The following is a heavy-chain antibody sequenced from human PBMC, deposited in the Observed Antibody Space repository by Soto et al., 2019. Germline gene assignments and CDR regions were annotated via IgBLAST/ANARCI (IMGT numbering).Heavy chain of an antibody. Sequence: QVHLVQYGAEVKKPGASVKVSCQGSGYAFTTYGITWVRQAPGQGLEWMGWISAHNGNTNYAQKLQGRDTATTDTSTSTAYLEPRSLRYDDTAVYYCARGRYGDYWGQGALVTVSS. J-gene: IGHJ4*02. CDR3: ARGRYGDY. CDR1: GYAFTTYG. CDR2: ISAHNGNT. D-gene: IGHD1-1*01. V-gene: IGHV1-18*01.